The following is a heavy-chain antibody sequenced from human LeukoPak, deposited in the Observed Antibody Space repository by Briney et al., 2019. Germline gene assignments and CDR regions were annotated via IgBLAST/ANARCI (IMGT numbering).Heavy chain of an antibody. CDR1: GGSISSGVYY. CDR3: ARAFNTVTADY. D-gene: IGHD4-11*01. CDR2: IYHSGTT. V-gene: IGHV4-30-2*01. Sequence: MPSETLSLTCTVSGGSISSGVYYWSWIRQPPGKGLEWIGYIYHSGTTYYNPSLKSRVTISVDRSKNQFSLKLTSVTAADTAIYYCARAFNTVTADYWGQGTLVTVSS. J-gene: IGHJ4*02.